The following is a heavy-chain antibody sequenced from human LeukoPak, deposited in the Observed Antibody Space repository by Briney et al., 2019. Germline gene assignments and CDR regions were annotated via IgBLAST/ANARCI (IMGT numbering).Heavy chain of an antibody. CDR3: STEPRSLLY. CDR1: GFTFTSYN. J-gene: IGHJ4*01. D-gene: IGHD4-17*01. V-gene: IGHV3-21*04. Sequence: GGSLRLSCAASGFTFTSYNMNWVRQAPGKGLEWVSSISTSSSYIYYADSVKGRFTISRDNAKNSLYLQLNSLRPEDTALYYCSTEPRSLLYWGHGTLVTVSS. CDR2: ISTSSSYI.